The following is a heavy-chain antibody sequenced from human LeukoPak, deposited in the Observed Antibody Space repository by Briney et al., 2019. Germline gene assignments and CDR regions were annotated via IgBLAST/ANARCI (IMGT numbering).Heavy chain of an antibody. Sequence: PSETLSLTCTVSGGSISGYYWSWIRQPPGKGLEWIGRIYTSGSTNYNPSLKSRVTMSVDTSKNQFSLRLSSVTAADTAVYYCARDLTDYYELDYWGQGTLVTVSS. V-gene: IGHV4-4*07. CDR3: ARDLTDYYELDY. CDR1: GGSISGYY. D-gene: IGHD3-22*01. J-gene: IGHJ4*02. CDR2: IYTSGST.